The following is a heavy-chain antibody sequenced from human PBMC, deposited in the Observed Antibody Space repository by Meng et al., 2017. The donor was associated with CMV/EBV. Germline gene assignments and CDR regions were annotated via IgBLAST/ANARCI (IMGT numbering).Heavy chain of an antibody. V-gene: IGHV3-30*04. CDR3: ARGYGSGSYRYL. D-gene: IGHD3-10*01. J-gene: IGHJ4*02. Sequence: GESLKISCAASGFTFSSYAMHWVRQAPGKGLEGVAVISYDGSNKYYADSVKGRFTISRDNSKNTLYLQMNSLRAEDTAVYYCARGYGSGSYRYLWGQGTLVTVSS. CDR1: GFTFSSYA. CDR2: ISYDGSNK.